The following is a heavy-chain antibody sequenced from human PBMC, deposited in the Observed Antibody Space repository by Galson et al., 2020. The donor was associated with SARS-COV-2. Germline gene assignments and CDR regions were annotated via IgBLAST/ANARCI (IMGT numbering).Heavy chain of an antibody. CDR3: ARGSSRYVYYYAMDV. J-gene: IGHJ6*02. CDR1: GSTFRSYW. Sequence: TGGSLRLSCAASGSTFRSYWMSWVRQAPGKGLEWVANIKQDRSEKYHVDSLKGRFTISRDNAKNSLYLQMNSLRAEDTAVYYCARGSSRYVYYYAMDVWGQGTTVTVSS. D-gene: IGHD3-22*01. CDR2: IKQDRSEK. V-gene: IGHV3-7*01.